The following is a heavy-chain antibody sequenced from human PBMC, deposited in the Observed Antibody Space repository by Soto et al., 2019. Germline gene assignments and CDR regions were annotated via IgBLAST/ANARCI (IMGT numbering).Heavy chain of an antibody. J-gene: IGHJ6*02. D-gene: IGHD6-13*01. CDR1: GGSFSGYY. CDR3: ARRKAEAGTFISYYYYGMDV. V-gene: IGHV4-34*01. CDR2: ISHSGSA. Sequence: SETLSLTCAVYGGSFSGYYWRWIRQPPGKVLEWIGEISHSGSAKYNPSLKSRVTISIDTSKNQFSLRLSSVTAADTAVYYCARRKAEAGTFISYYYYGMDVWGQGTTVTVSS.